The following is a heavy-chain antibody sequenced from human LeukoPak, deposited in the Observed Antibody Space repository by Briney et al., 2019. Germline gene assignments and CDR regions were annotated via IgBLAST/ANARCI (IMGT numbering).Heavy chain of an antibody. V-gene: IGHV3-74*01. CDR3: VRVGGRSSIGGDC. CDR2: IKSDGSNS. Sequence: PGGSLRLSCAASGFTFSTYTMNRVRQAPGTGLVWVSRIKSDGSNSNYADCVKGRFTISRDNAKNTLYLQMNSLRAEDTAVYHCVRVGGRSSIGGDCWGQGTLVTVSS. D-gene: IGHD3-10*01. CDR1: GFTFSTYT. J-gene: IGHJ4*02.